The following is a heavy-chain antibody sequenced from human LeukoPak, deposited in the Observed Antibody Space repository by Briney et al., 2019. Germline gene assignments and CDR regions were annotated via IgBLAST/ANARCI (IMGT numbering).Heavy chain of an antibody. D-gene: IGHD3-9*01. J-gene: IGHJ4*02. CDR2: IRGSGGST. CDR1: GLTFSSYA. V-gene: IGHV3-23*01. Sequence: GGSLRLSCAASGLTFSSYAMSWVRQAPGKGLEWVSVIRGSGGSTYYADSVKGRFTISRDNAKNSLYLQMNSLRAEDTALYYCAKDINYDILTGYPDYWGQGTLVTVSS. CDR3: AKDINYDILTGYPDY.